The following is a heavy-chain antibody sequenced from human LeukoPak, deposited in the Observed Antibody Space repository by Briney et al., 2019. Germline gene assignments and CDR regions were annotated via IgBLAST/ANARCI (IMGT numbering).Heavy chain of an antibody. V-gene: IGHV1-8*01. CDR2: MNPNSGNT. CDR3: ASLVVGVAATNDY. Sequence: ASVKVSCKASGYTFTSYDINGVRQAPGQGLEWMGWMNPNSGNTAYAQKFQGRVTMTRNTSISTAYMELSSLRSEDTAVYYCASLVVGVAATNDYWGQGTLVTVSS. J-gene: IGHJ4*02. CDR1: GYTFTSYD. D-gene: IGHD2-15*01.